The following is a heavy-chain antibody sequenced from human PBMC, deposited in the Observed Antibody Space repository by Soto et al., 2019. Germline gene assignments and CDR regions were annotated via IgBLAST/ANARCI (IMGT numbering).Heavy chain of an antibody. CDR2: ISSSSSTI. V-gene: IGHV3-48*01. J-gene: IGHJ4*02. D-gene: IGHD3-9*01. CDR1: GFTFSSYG. CDR3: AKDLVDWPPVSFDY. Sequence: GGSLRLSCAASGFTFSSYGMNWVRQAPGKGLEWVSYISSSSSTIYYADSVKGRFTISRDNAKNSLYLQMNSLRAEDTDVYYCAKDLVDWPPVSFDYWGQGTLVTVSS.